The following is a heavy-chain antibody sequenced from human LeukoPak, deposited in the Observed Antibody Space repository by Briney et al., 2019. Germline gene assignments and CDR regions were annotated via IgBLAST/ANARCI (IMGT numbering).Heavy chain of an antibody. Sequence: SETLSLTCTVSGGSISSGSYYWSWIRQPAGKGLEWIGRIYTSGSTNYNPSLKSRVTISVDTSKNQFSLKLSSVTAADTAVYYCAREAVGAYSSAYYYYYMDVWGKGTTVTVSS. D-gene: IGHD1-26*01. J-gene: IGHJ6*03. CDR3: AREAVGAYSSAYYYYYMDV. CDR1: GGSISSGSYY. CDR2: IYTSGST. V-gene: IGHV4-61*02.